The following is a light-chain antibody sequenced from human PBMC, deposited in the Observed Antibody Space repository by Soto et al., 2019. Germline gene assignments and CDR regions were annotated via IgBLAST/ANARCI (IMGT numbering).Light chain of an antibody. CDR2: EVS. J-gene: IGLJ3*02. CDR3: TSYTSSTTWV. V-gene: IGLV2-14*01. CDR1: SSDVGRYNY. Sequence: QSVLTQPASVSGSPGQSITISCTGTSSDVGRYNYVSWYQQHPGKAPKLMIYEVSNRPSGVSNRFSASKSGNTASLTIPGLQAEDEADYYCTSYTSSTTWVFGGGTKLTVL.